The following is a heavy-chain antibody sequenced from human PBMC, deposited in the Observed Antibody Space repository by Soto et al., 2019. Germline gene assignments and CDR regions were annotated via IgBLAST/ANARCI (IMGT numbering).Heavy chain of an antibody. CDR1: GFTFSNCA. D-gene: IGHD6-19*01. V-gene: IGHV3-23*01. CDR3: AKPFNTGWTRPDY. Sequence: EVQLLESGGGLVQPGGSLRLSCAASGFTFSNCAMTWVLQAPGKGLEWVSAISGSGGSTYYAGSVKGRFSISKDNSKITRYLQMNSLRAEDTDVYYCAKPFNTGWTRPDYWGQGTLVTVSS. CDR2: ISGSGGST. J-gene: IGHJ4*02.